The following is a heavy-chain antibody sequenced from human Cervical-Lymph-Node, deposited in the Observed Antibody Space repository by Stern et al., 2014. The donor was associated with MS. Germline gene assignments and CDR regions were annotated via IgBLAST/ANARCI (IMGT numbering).Heavy chain of an antibody. V-gene: IGHV1-69*06. J-gene: IGHJ6*02. Sequence: QEQLVQSGAEVKKPGSSVKVSCKASGDTFSNHPISWLRQAPGQGLEWMGGIIPIFAPATYAQKFQGRVTITADKSTSTAYMDLNDLRSADTAVYYCARHLVVVSGAIGSYNYGFDVWGQGTTVTVPS. CDR3: ARHLVVVSGAIGSYNYGFDV. CDR2: IIPIFAPA. D-gene: IGHD2-2*01. CDR1: GDTFSNHP.